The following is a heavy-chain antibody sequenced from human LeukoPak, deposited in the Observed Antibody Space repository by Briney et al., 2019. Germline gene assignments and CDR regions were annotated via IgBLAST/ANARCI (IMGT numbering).Heavy chain of an antibody. J-gene: IGHJ5*02. Sequence: SVKVSCKASGGGFSSYGFTWVRQAPGHGLEWMGRITPVLGVANYAQKFQGRVTIIADKSTSTVYMELSSLRSEDTAVYYCARARRVRGVSPEYSWFDPWGQGTLVTVSS. CDR3: ARARRVRGVSPEYSWFDP. D-gene: IGHD3-10*01. V-gene: IGHV1-69*04. CDR1: GGGFSSYG. CDR2: ITPVLGVA.